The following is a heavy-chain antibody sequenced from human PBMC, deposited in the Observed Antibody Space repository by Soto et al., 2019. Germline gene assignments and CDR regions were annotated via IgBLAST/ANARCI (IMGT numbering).Heavy chain of an antibody. CDR3: AKDRRAGGNYGFYSDF. V-gene: IGHV3-23*01. CDR2: SSATGAGT. Sequence: PGVSLRLSCAAAGFTFSSYGMTWVRQAPGKGLEWVSFSSATGAGTYYAVSVKGRFTISRDNSKNTLYLQMTSLRADDTAVYYCAKDRRAGGNYGFYSDFWGQGALVTVSS. D-gene: IGHD1-7*01. CDR1: GFTFSSYG. J-gene: IGHJ4*02.